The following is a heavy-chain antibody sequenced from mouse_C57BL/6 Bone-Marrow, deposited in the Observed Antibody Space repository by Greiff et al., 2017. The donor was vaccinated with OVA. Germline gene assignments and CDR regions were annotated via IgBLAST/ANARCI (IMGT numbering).Heavy chain of an antibody. V-gene: IGHV5-4*01. CDR2: ISDGGSYT. CDR1: GFTFSSYA. J-gene: IGHJ3*01. Sequence: EVQLQESGGGLVKPGGSLKLSCAASGFTFSSYAMSWVRQTPEKRLEWVATISDGGSYTYYPDNVKGRFTISRDNAKNNLYLQMSHLKSEDTAMYYCARDLADYDAWFAYWGQGTLVTVSA. CDR3: ARDLADYDAWFAY. D-gene: IGHD2-4*01.